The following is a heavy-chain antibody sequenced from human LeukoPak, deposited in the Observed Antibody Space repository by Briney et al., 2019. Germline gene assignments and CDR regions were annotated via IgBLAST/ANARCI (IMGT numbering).Heavy chain of an antibody. J-gene: IGHJ4*02. D-gene: IGHD3-3*01. V-gene: IGHV1-2*02. Sequence: ASVKVSCKASGYTFTGYHMHWVRQAPGQGLEWMGWINPNSGGTNYAQKFQGRVTMTRDTSISTAYMELSRLRSDDTAVYYCARVYQYYDFWSGYLPIFDYWGQGTLVTVSS. CDR2: INPNSGGT. CDR3: ARVYQYYDFWSGYLPIFDY. CDR1: GYTFTGYH.